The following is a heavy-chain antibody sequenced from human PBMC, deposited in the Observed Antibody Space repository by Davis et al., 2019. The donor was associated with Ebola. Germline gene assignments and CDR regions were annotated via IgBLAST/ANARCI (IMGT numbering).Heavy chain of an antibody. CDR3: ARSSWNYGYYYYYYGMDV. CDR1: GGSFSGYY. V-gene: IGHV4-34*01. CDR2: INHSGST. D-gene: IGHD1-7*01. Sequence: MPGGSLRLSCAVYGGSFSGYYWSWIRQPPGKGLEWIGEINHSGSTNYNPSLKIRVTISVDTSKNQFSLKLSSVTAADTAVYYCARSSWNYGYYYYYYGMDVWGQGTTVTVSS. J-gene: IGHJ6*02.